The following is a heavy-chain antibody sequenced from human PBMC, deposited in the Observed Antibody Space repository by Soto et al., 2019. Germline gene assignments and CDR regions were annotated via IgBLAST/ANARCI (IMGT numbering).Heavy chain of an antibody. Sequence: ASVKVSCKASGYTFTGYYMHWVRQAPGQGLEWMGWINPNSGGTNYAQKFQGWVTMTRDTSISTAYMELSRLRSDDTAVYYCARVGPEVTTATDYYGMDVWGQGTTVTVSS. V-gene: IGHV1-2*04. CDR2: INPNSGGT. J-gene: IGHJ6*02. CDR3: ARVGPEVTTATDYYGMDV. CDR1: GYTFTGYY. D-gene: IGHD4-17*01.